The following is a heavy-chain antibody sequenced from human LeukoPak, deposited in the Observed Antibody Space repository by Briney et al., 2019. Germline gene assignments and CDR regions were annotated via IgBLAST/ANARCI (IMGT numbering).Heavy chain of an antibody. D-gene: IGHD2-21*01. V-gene: IGHV3-23*01. CDR3: AKRLVMEATYPWFFDY. J-gene: IGHJ4*02. CDR2: ISNSHI. Sequence: GGSLRLSCAASGFSFSSYGMAWVRQAPGKGLEWVSGISNSHIYYKDSVRGRFTISRDSSKNTLYLHMNSLRADDTAVYYCAKRLVMEATYPWFFDYWGQGTRVTVSS. CDR1: GFSFSSYG.